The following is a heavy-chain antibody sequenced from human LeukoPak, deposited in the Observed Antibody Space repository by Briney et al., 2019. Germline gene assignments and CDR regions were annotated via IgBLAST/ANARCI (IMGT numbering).Heavy chain of an antibody. CDR3: ARGYCSSTSCYSPLDY. V-gene: IGHV1-46*01. D-gene: IGHD2-2*01. CDR2: INPSGGST. J-gene: IGHJ4*02. CDR1: GYTFTSYY. Sequence: ASLKVSCKASGYTFTSYYMHWVRQAPGQGLEWMGIINPSGGSTSYAQKFQGRVTMTRDMSTSTVYMELSSLRSEDTAVYYCARGYCSSTSCYSPLDYWGQGTLVTVSS.